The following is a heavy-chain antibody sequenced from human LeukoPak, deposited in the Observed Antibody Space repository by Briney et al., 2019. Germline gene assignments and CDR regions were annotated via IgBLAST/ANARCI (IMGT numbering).Heavy chain of an antibody. D-gene: IGHD1-1*01. CDR2: IYYSGST. CDR3: ARETLEGKFDP. CDR1: DGSISNYY. V-gene: IGHV4-59*01. Sequence: PSETLSLTCTVSDGSISNYYWTWIRQPPGKDLEWIGYIYYSGSTKTNPSLKSRVTISVDTSKNQFSLKLSSVTAADTAVYFRARETLEGKFDPWGQGTLVTVSS. J-gene: IGHJ5*02.